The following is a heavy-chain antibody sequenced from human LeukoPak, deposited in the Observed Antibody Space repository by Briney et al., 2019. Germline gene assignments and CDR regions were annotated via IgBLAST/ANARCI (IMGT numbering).Heavy chain of an antibody. D-gene: IGHD1-26*01. V-gene: IGHV1-2*02. CDR2: INPNSGGT. CDR3: ARDEGGYSGTYYGYFDY. J-gene: IGHJ4*02. Sequence: ASVKVSCKAAGYTFIGCYIHWVRQAPGQGLEWMGWINPNSGGTNYAQKFQGRVTMTRDTSISTAYMELRNLRSDDTAVYYCARDEGGYSGTYYGYFDYWGQGTLVTVSS. CDR1: GYTFIGCY.